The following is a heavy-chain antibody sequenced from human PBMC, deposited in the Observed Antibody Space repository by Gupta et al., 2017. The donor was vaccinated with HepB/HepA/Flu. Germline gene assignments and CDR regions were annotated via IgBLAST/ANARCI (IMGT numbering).Heavy chain of an antibody. V-gene: IGHV1-2*02. Sequence: QVQVVQSGAELKKPGASVKVSCKASGFTFTGYYFHWVRQAPGEGLEWMGWILPSNGATKYAQKLQGRVTMTRDTAITTVYMELKRLTSDDTAMYYCARAYNWNDVHGDYGGQGTLVSVSS. CDR3: ARAYNWNDVHGDY. CDR1: GFTFTGYY. D-gene: IGHD1-1*01. J-gene: IGHJ4*02. CDR2: ILPSNGAT.